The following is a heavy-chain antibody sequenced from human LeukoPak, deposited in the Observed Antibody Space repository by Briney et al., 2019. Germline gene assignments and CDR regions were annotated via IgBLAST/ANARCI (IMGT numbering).Heavy chain of an antibody. CDR2: INHSGST. J-gene: IGHJ5*02. Sequence: PSETLSLTCAVYGGSFSGYYWSWIRQPPGKGLEWIGEINHSGSTNYNPSLKSRVTISVDTSKNQFSLKLSSVTAADTAVYYCARDHADYGDYVYNWFDPWGQGTLVTVSS. CDR3: ARDHADYGDYVYNWFDP. CDR1: GGSFSGYY. V-gene: IGHV4-34*01. D-gene: IGHD4-17*01.